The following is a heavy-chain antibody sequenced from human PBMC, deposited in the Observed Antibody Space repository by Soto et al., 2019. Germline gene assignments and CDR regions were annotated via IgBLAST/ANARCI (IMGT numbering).Heavy chain of an antibody. CDR2: ISGSGGST. CDR3: GKEGQQVGGGYFDY. Sequence: EVQLLEAGGGLVQPGGSLKLSCAASGFTFSSYAMSWVRQAPGKGLEWVSAISGSGGSTYYADSVKGRFTISRDNSKKPLYLEKNTLRAEETAVFFFGKEGQQVGGGYFDYWGQGTLVTVSS. D-gene: IGHD6-13*01. CDR1: GFTFSSYA. J-gene: IGHJ4*02. V-gene: IGHV3-23*01.